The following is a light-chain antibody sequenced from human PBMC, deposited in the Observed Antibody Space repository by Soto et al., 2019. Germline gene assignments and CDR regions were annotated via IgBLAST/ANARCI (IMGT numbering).Light chain of an antibody. Sequence: EIVLTQSPGTLSLSPGHRATLSCRASESISRDYLAWYHQRLGQAPRLLIYGASNGATGIPDRFSGSGSGTDFTLTISRLEPEDFAIYYCKQYGGVPYTFGQGTKLEIK. CDR3: KQYGGVPYT. J-gene: IGKJ2*01. V-gene: IGKV3-20*01. CDR1: ESISRDY. CDR2: GAS.